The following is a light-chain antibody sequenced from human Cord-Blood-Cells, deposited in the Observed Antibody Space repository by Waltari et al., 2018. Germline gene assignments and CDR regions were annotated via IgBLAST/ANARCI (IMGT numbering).Light chain of an antibody. J-gene: IGKJ3*01. Sequence: EIVLTQSPGTLSLSPGEGATLSCRASQGVSSSYLAWYQQKPGQAPRLRIYGASSRATGIPDRFSGSGSGTDFTLTISRLEPEDFAVYYCQQYGSSPFTFGPGTKVDIK. CDR2: GAS. CDR3: QQYGSSPFT. CDR1: QGVSSSY. V-gene: IGKV3-20*01.